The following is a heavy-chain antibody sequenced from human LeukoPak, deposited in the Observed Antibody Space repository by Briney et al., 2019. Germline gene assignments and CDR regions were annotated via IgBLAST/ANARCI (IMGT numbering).Heavy chain of an antibody. D-gene: IGHD3-16*01. CDR2: SDPEDGET. V-gene: IGHV1-24*01. Sequence: GASVKVSCKVSGYTLTELSMHWVRQAPGKGLKWMGGSDPEDGETIYAQKFQGRVTMTTDTSTSTAYMELRSLRSDDTAVYYCARETRSVLLALIGAFDIWGQGTMVTVSS. CDR3: ARETRSVLLALIGAFDI. CDR1: GYTLTELS. J-gene: IGHJ3*02.